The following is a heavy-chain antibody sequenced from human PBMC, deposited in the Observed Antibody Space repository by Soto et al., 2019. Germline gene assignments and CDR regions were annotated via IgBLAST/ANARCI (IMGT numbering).Heavy chain of an antibody. CDR3: AKCYYYGSGSYYYYYYYGMDV. CDR2: ISGSGGST. V-gene: IGHV3-23*01. J-gene: IGHJ6*02. D-gene: IGHD3-10*01. Sequence: GGSLRLSCAASGFTFSSYAMSWVRQAPGKGLEWVSAISGSGGSTYYADSVKGRFTISRDNSKNTLYLQMNSLRAEDTAVYYCAKCYYYGSGSYYYYYYYGMDVWGQGTTVTVSS. CDR1: GFTFSSYA.